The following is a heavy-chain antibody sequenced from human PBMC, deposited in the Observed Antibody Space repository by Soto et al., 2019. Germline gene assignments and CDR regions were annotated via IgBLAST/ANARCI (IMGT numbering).Heavy chain of an antibody. Sequence: EVQLLESGGGLVQPGGSLRLSCAASGFTFSSYAMSWVRQAPGKGLEWVSAISGSGGSTYYADSVKGRFTISRDNSKNTLYLQMNSLRAEDTAVYCCAKGGILDYYGSSGYGDYWGQGTLVTVSS. D-gene: IGHD3-22*01. J-gene: IGHJ4*02. CDR2: ISGSGGST. CDR1: GFTFSSYA. V-gene: IGHV3-23*01. CDR3: AKGGILDYYGSSGYGDY.